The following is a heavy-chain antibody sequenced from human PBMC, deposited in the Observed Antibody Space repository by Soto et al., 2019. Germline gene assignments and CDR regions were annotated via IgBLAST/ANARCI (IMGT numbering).Heavy chain of an antibody. J-gene: IGHJ5*01. Sequence: PGGSLRLSCAASGFIFSNYCMHWVRQAPGKGLEWVAIIWYDGSKQNYADSVKGRFTISRDDSKNTLYLQMNSLRVEDTAVYYCARRITGTYNWFDSWGQGTLVTVSS. D-gene: IGHD1-20*01. CDR3: ARRITGTYNWFDS. CDR1: GFIFSNYC. V-gene: IGHV3-33*01. CDR2: IWYDGSKQ.